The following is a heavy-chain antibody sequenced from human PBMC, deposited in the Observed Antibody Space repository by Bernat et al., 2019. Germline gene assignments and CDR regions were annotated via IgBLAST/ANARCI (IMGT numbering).Heavy chain of an antibody. V-gene: IGHV3-30-3*01. CDR1: GFTFSSYA. CDR3: ARDRVWWGGQKNAFDI. Sequence: QVQLVESGGGVVQPGRSLRLSCAASGFTFSSYAMHWVRQAPGKGLEWVAVISYDGSNKYYADSVKGRFTISRDNSKNTLYLQMNSLRAEDMAVYYCARDRVWWGGQKNAFDIWGQGTMVTVSS. J-gene: IGHJ3*02. D-gene: IGHD2-21*01. CDR2: ISYDGSNK.